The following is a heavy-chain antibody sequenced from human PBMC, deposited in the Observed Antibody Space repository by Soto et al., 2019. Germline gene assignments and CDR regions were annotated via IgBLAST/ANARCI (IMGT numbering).Heavy chain of an antibody. CDR2: IKGSHAGGTT. D-gene: IGHD1-26*01. CDR1: GFTFTKAY. Sequence: EVPLVESGGGLVEPGGSIRLSCVASGFTFTKAYMTWVRQAPGKGLEWVGRIKGSHAGGTTDYATSVKGRFTISRDDSKNTLYLQMHSLNTEDTSVYYCATEGGYPGSNLYGAYWGQGTLVTVSS. V-gene: IGHV3-15*01. J-gene: IGHJ4*02. CDR3: ATEGGYPGSNLYGAY.